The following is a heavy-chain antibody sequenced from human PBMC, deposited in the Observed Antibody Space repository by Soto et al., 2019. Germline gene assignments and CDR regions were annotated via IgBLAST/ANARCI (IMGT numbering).Heavy chain of an antibody. D-gene: IGHD2-15*01. CDR2: ITGSGTDA. V-gene: IGHV3-23*01. CDR3: AKGRDYSQTFIDS. J-gene: IGHJ4*02. Sequence: GGSLRLSCTASGFTFPTYAMSWVRQAPGKGLEWVSAITGSGTDAFYAASVKGRFTISRDNSKNMMLLQMNGLRSEDTAVYCCAKGRDYSQTFIDSWGQGTQVTVSS. CDR1: GFTFPTYA.